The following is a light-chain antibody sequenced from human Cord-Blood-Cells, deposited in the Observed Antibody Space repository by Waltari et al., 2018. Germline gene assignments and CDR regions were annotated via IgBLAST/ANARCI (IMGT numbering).Light chain of an antibody. CDR3: QQYDNLPFT. J-gene: IGKJ3*01. CDR2: DAS. CDR1: QDISNY. Sequence: SPYSLSASVGDRVTITCQASQDISNYLNWYQQKPGKAPKLLIYDASNLETGVPTRFSGSGSGTDFTFTISSLQPEDIATYYCQQYDNLPFTFGPGTKVDIK. V-gene: IGKV1-33*01.